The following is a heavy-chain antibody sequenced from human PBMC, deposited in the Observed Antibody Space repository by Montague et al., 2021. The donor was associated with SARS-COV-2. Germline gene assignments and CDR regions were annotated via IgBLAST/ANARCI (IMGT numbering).Heavy chain of an antibody. D-gene: IGHD1-14*01. Sequence: CAISGDSVSSNIAAWNWIRQSPSRGLEWLGRTYYRSKWYNDYAVSVRSRITISPDTSKNQFSLQLNSVTPEDTAVYYWTQERGPGRTTWHYFDYWGQGTLVTVSS. CDR1: GDSVSSNIAA. V-gene: IGHV6-1*01. CDR2: TYYRSKWYN. CDR3: TQERGPGRTTWHYFDY. J-gene: IGHJ4*02.